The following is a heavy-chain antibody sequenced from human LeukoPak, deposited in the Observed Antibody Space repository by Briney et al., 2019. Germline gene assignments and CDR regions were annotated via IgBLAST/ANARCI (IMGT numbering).Heavy chain of an antibody. CDR3: AREKLAGQWLVRQGYMDV. CDR2: IKQDGSEK. V-gene: IGHV3-7*01. Sequence: PGGSLRLSCAASGFTFSSYWMSWVRQAPGKGLEWVANIKQDGSEKYYVDSVKGRFTISRDNAKNSLYLQMNSLRAEDTAVYYCAREKLAGQWLVRQGYMDVWGKGTTVTVSS. D-gene: IGHD6-19*01. CDR1: GFTFSSYW. J-gene: IGHJ6*03.